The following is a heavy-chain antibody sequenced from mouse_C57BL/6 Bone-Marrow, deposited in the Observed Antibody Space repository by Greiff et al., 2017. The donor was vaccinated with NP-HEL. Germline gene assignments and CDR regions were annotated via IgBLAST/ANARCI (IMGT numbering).Heavy chain of an antibody. CDR2: IDPSDSYT. CDR3: ASVVAQYYAMDY. J-gene: IGHJ4*01. V-gene: IGHV1-59*01. D-gene: IGHD1-1*01. Sequence: QVQLQQPGAELVRPGTSVKLSCKASGYTFTSYWMHWVKQRPGQGLEWIGVIDPSDSYTNYNQKFTGKATLTVDTSSSTAYMQLSSLTSEDSADSYSASVVAQYYAMDYWGQGTSVTGSS. CDR1: GYTFTSYW.